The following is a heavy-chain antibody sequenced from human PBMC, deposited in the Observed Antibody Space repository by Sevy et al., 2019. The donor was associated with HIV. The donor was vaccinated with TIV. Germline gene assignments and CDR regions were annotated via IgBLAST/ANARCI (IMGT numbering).Heavy chain of an antibody. J-gene: IGHJ4*02. D-gene: IGHD6-19*01. Sequence: GSLRLSCAASGFTLSDYAMHWVRQAPGKGLEYVSGISSHGGYIFYANSVKGRFTISRDTSKNTLYLQMGSLRGEDMAVYYCAREDRAEAVSGGFDYWGLGTLVTVSS. CDR1: GFTLSDYA. CDR3: AREDRAEAVSGGFDY. CDR2: ISSHGGYI. V-gene: IGHV3-64*01.